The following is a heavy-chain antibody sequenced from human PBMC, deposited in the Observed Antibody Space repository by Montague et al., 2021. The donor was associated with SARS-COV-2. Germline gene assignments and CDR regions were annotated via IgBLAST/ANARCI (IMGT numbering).Heavy chain of an antibody. CDR2: TYYSGST. J-gene: IGHJ5*02. D-gene: IGHD3-22*01. V-gene: IGHV4-31*03. CDR3: ARARVVVATTRNWFDP. CDR1: GGSISSGGYY. Sequence: TLSLTCTVSGGSISSGGYYWSWIRQHPGKGLEWIGYTYYSGSTYYNPSLKSRLTIPVDTSKNRFSLKLSSVTAADTAMYYCARARVVVATTRNWFDPWGQGTLVTVSS.